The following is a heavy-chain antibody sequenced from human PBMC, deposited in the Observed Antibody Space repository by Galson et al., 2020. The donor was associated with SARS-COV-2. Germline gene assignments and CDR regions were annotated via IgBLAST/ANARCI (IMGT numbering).Heavy chain of an antibody. CDR2: IYHSGST. Sequence: SETLSLTCAVSGYSISSGYYWGWIRQPPGKGLEWIGSIYHSGSTYYNPSLKSRVTISVDTSKNQFSLKLSSVTAADTAVYYCARRGSTFDYWGQGTLVTVSS. CDR1: GYSISSGYY. V-gene: IGHV4-38-2*01. J-gene: IGHJ4*02. D-gene: IGHD3-10*01. CDR3: ARRGSTFDY.